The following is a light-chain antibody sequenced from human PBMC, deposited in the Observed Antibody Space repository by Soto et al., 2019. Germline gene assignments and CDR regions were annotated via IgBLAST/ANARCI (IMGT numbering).Light chain of an antibody. V-gene: IGKV3-20*01. CDR1: QSVSGSY. Sequence: EIVLTQSPSTLSLSPEERATLSCRASQSVSGSYLAWYQQKPGQAPRLLIYSTSSRATDIPDRFSGSGSGTDFTLTISRLEPEDFAVYYCQQFGSSPWTFGQGTKVEI. CDR3: QQFGSSPWT. CDR2: STS. J-gene: IGKJ1*01.